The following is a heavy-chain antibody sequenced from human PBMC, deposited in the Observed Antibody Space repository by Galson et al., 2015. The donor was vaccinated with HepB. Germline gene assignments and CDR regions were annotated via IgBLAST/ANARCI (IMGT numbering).Heavy chain of an antibody. CDR2: ISSSGSTI. V-gene: IGHV3-48*03. J-gene: IGHJ1*01. CDR3: AGYGSGSYYWVEYFQH. Sequence: SLRLSCAASGFTFSSYDMNWVRQAPGKGLEWVSYISSSGSTIYYADSVKGRFTISRDNAKNSLYLQMNSLRAEDTAVYYCAGYGSGSYYWVEYFQHWGQGTLVTVSS. CDR1: GFTFSSYD. D-gene: IGHD3-10*01.